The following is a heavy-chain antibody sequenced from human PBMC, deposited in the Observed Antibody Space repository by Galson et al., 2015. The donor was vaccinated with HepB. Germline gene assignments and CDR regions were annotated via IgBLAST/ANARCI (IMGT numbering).Heavy chain of an antibody. J-gene: IGHJ6*03. CDR1: GFTFSSYS. CDR3: ARINWDAYYYYYMDV. V-gene: IGHV3-21*01. CDR2: ISSSSSYI. Sequence: SLRLSCAASGFTFSSYSMNWVRQAPGKGLEWVSSISSSSSYIYYADSVKGRFTISRDNAKNSLYLQMNSLRAEDTAVYYCARINWDAYYYYYMDVWSKGTTVTVSS. D-gene: IGHD1-1*01.